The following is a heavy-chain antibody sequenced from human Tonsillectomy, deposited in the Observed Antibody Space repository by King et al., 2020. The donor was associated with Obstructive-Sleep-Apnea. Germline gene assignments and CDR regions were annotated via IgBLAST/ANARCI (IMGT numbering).Heavy chain of an antibody. CDR1: GFMFDDYA. Sequence: QLVQSGGGLGQPGRSLRLSCAASGFMFDDYAMHWVRQAPGKGLEWVSGISWNSGSIGYADSVKGRFTISRDNAKNSLYLQMNSLRAEDTALYYCAKDRAVGFGDTGDGMDVWGKGTTVTVSS. J-gene: IGHJ6*04. D-gene: IGHD3-10*01. CDR2: ISWNSGSI. CDR3: AKDRAVGFGDTGDGMDV. V-gene: IGHV3-9*01.